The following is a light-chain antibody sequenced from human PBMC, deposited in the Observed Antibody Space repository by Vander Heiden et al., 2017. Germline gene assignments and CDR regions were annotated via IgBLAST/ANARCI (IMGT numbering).Light chain of an antibody. Sequence: EIVMTQSPATLSVSPGERATLSCRASQSVSSNLAWYQQKPGQAPRLLIYGASTLTISSLQSEDFAVYYCQQDTNWPRTFGQGTKLXIK. V-gene: IGKV3-15*01. CDR1: QSVSSN. J-gene: IGKJ2*01. CDR3: QQDTNWPRT. CDR2: GAS.